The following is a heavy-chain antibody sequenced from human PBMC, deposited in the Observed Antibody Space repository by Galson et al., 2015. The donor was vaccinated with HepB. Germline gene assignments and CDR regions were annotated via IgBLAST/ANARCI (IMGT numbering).Heavy chain of an antibody. V-gene: IGHV3-23*01. J-gene: IGHJ4*02. Sequence: SLRLSCAASGFTFSSYAMSWVRQAPGKGLEWVSAISGSGGSTYYADSVKGRFTISRDNSKNTLYLQMNSLRAEDTAVYYCAARRIVATIHGEFWPFDYWGQGTLVTVSS. CDR3: AARRIVATIHGEFWPFDY. D-gene: IGHD5-12*01. CDR1: GFTFSSYA. CDR2: ISGSGGST.